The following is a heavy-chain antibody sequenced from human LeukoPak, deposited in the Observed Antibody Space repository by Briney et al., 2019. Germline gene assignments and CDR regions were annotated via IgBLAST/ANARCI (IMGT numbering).Heavy chain of an antibody. D-gene: IGHD6-19*01. V-gene: IGHV3-11*01. CDR1: GFTFSDYN. Sequence: GGSLRLSCAASGFTFSDYNTRWIRQAPGKGLEWVSSISRSGSTKYYADSVKGRFTISRDNAKNSLFLQMNSLRAEDTAVYYCAKDFHSNGWYIDYWGQGTLVTVSS. CDR2: ISRSGSTK. J-gene: IGHJ4*02. CDR3: AKDFHSNGWYIDY.